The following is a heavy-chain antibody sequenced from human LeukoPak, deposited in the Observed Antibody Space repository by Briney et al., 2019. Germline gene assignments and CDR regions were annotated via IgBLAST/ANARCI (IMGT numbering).Heavy chain of an antibody. J-gene: IGHJ4*02. CDR1: GGSISRYY. V-gene: IGHV4-59*08. CDR3: ARRAREFGWVFDY. CDR2: IYNSGST. D-gene: IGHD3-10*01. Sequence: SETLSLTCTVSGGSISRYYWTWIRQPPGKGLEWIGYIYNSGSTNYNPSLKSRVTISVDTSKNQFSLKLSSVTAADTAVYYCARRAREFGWVFDYWGQGTLVTVSS.